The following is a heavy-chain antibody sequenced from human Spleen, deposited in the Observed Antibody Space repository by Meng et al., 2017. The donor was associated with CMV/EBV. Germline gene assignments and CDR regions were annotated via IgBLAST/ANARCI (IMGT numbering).Heavy chain of an antibody. D-gene: IGHD2-15*01. V-gene: IGHV1-69*02. J-gene: IGHJ5*02. CDR2: IIPILGIA. CDR3: ARTPVVVVAAGGWVDP. CDR1: GTFSSYT. Sequence: GTFSSYTISWVRQAPGQGLEWMGRIIPILGIANYAQKFQGRVTITADKSTSTAYMELSSLRSEDTAVYYCARTPVVVVAAGGWVDPWGQGTLVTVSS.